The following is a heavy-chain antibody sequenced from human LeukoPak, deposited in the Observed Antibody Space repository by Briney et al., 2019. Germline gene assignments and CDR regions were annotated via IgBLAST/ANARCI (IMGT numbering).Heavy chain of an antibody. J-gene: IGHJ4*02. CDR2: INPNSGGT. CDR3: ARDAAGYDLGVDY. CDR1: GYTFTGYY. V-gene: IGHV1-2*02. D-gene: IGHD5-12*01. Sequence: GASVKVSCKASGYTFTGYYMHWVRQASGQGLEWMGWINPNSGGTNYAQKFQGRVTMTRDTSISTAYMELSRLRSDDTAVYYCARDAAGYDLGVDYWGQGTLVTVSS.